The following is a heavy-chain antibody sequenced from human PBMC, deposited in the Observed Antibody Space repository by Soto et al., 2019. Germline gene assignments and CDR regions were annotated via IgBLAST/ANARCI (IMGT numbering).Heavy chain of an antibody. CDR1: GYTFTGYY. D-gene: IGHD3-22*01. Sequence: SVKVSCKASGYTFTGYYMHWVRQAPGQGLEWMGRIIPILGIANYAQKFQGRVTITADKSTSTAYMELSSLRSEDTAVYYCASAPYYYYDSSGYWDIWGQGTMVTVSS. CDR3: ASAPYYYYDSSGYWDI. J-gene: IGHJ3*02. V-gene: IGHV1-69*02. CDR2: IIPILGIA.